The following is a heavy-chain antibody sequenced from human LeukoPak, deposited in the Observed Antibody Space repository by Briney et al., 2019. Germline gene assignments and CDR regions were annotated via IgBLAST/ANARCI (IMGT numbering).Heavy chain of an antibody. D-gene: IGHD3-3*01. V-gene: IGHV1-46*01. CDR3: ARNLEWLLAFDY. J-gene: IGHJ4*02. Sequence: GASVKVSCKAPGYTFTSYYMHWVRQAPGQGLEWMGIINPSGGSTSYAQKFQGRVTMTRDTSTSTVYMELSSLRSEDTAVYYCARNLEWLLAFDYWGQGTLVTVSS. CDR1: GYTFTSYY. CDR2: INPSGGST.